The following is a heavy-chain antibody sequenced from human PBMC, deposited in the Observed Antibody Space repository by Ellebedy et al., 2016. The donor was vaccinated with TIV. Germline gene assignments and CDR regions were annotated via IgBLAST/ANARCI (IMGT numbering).Heavy chain of an antibody. CDR2: ISYDGNNR. CDR1: GFTFSSYG. CDR3: AKDKQWLWYFDY. D-gene: IGHD6-19*01. J-gene: IGHJ4*02. Sequence: GGSLRLXCAASGFTFSSYGMHWVRQAPGKGLEWVAVISYDGNNRYYADSVKGRFTISRDNSKNTLYLQMNSLRAEDTTVYYCAKDKQWLWYFDYWGQGTLVTVSS. V-gene: IGHV3-30*18.